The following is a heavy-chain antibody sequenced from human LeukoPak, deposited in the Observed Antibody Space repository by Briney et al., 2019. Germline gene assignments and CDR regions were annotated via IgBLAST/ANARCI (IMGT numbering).Heavy chain of an antibody. V-gene: IGHV1-18*01. CDR2: ISAYNGNT. D-gene: IGHD2-2*01. J-gene: IGHJ4*02. CDR1: GYTFTSYG. Sequence: ASVEVSCKASGYTFTSYGISWVRQAPGQGLEWMGWISAYNGNTNYAQKLQGRVTMTTDTSTSTAYMELRSLRSDDTAVYYCARDSACSSTSCYGFVDYWGQGTLVTVSS. CDR3: ARDSACSSTSCYGFVDY.